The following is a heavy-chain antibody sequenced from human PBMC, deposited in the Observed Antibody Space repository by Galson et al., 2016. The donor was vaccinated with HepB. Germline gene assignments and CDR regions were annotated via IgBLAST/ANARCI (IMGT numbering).Heavy chain of an antibody. CDR1: GYTFASYG. V-gene: IGHV1-18*01. Sequence: SVKVSCKASGYTFASYGISWVRQAPGQGLEWMGWINPYLSYTNYAQKVQGRVTMTTDTSTSTAYMELGSLRPGDTAVYYCARNSSGWYGNFDSWGQETLVTVSS. CDR2: INPYLSYT. CDR3: ARNSSGWYGNFDS. J-gene: IGHJ4*02. D-gene: IGHD3-22*01.